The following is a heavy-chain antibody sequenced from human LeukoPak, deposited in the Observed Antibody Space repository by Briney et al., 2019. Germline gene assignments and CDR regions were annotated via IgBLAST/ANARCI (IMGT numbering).Heavy chain of an antibody. J-gene: IGHJ4*02. V-gene: IGHV1-8*01. CDR3: ASRTVNSGSLLPFDY. D-gene: IGHD1-26*01. CDR2: MNPNSGNT. CDR1: GYTFTSYD. Sequence: ASVKVSCKASGYTFTSYDVNWVRQATGQGLEWMGWMNPNSGNTGYAQRFQGRVTMTRNTSISTAYLELSSLRSDDTAVYYCASRTVNSGSLLPFDYWGQGTLVTVSS.